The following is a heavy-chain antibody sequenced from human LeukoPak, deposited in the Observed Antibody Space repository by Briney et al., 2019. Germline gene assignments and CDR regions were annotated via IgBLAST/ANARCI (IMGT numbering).Heavy chain of an antibody. D-gene: IGHD2-21*01. CDR1: GDSISGHY. J-gene: IGHJ4*02. Sequence: PSETLSLTCTVSGDSISGHYYSWIRQPPGKGLEWIGYIFYSGSTNYNPSLKSRVTISVDTSKNQFSLKLSSVTAADTAVYYCARHSAYCGGDCYSGYYFDYWGQGTLVTVSS. CDR2: IFYSGST. V-gene: IGHV4-59*08. CDR3: ARHSAYCGGDCYSGYYFDY.